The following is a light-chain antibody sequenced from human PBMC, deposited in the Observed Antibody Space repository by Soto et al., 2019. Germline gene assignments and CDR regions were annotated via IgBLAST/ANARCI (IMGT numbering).Light chain of an antibody. J-gene: IGKJ4*01. Sequence: DIQMTQSPSSVSASVGYRVTITCRASQGISSRLAWYQQKPGRAPKLLIYAASSLQSGAPSRFTGSGSGTDFTLTITSLQPDDIAVYFCQQANSFPLTFGGGTKVDIK. V-gene: IGKV1-12*01. CDR2: AAS. CDR1: QGISSR. CDR3: QQANSFPLT.